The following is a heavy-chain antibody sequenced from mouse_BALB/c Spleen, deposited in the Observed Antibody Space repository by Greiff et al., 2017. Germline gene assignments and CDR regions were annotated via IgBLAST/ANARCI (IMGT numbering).Heavy chain of an antibody. D-gene: IGHD2-4*01. Sequence: QVQLQQPGAELVKPGASVKLSCKASGYTFTSYWMHWVKQRPGQGLEWIGGINPSNGRTNYNEKFKSKATLTVDKSSSTAYMQLSSLTSEDSAVYYCARGAYDYDDGGPWFAYWGQGTLVTVSA. CDR2: INPSNGRT. CDR3: ARGAYDYDDGGPWFAY. V-gene: IGHV1S81*02. J-gene: IGHJ3*01. CDR1: GYTFTSYW.